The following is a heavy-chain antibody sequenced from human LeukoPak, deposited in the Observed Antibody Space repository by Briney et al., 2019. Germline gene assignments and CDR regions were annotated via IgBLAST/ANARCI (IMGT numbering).Heavy chain of an antibody. Sequence: ASVTVSCKASAYIFTGYGNNLVRQGTGQGLEWIGLMNANSGDTGYAQKFQSRGTMNRNTSISTAYMELSSLRSEDTAIYYCAGGGTYLLFGYWGQGTLVIVSS. V-gene: IGHV1-8*01. D-gene: IGHD3-10*01. CDR2: MNANSGDT. CDR3: AGGGTYLLFGY. J-gene: IGHJ4*02. CDR1: AYIFTGYG.